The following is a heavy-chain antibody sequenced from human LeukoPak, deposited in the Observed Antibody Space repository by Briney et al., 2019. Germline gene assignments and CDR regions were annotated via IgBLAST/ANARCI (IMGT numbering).Heavy chain of an antibody. V-gene: IGHV4-30-4*01. CDR3: ARGGESYYDFWSGYYDY. CDR2: IYHSGST. Sequence: SETLSLTCTVSGGSISSGDYYWSWIRQPPGKGLEWIGYIYHSGSTYYNPSLKSRVTISVDTSKNQFSLKLSSVTAADTAVYYCARGGESYYDFWSGYYDYWGQGTLVTVSS. D-gene: IGHD3-3*01. J-gene: IGHJ4*02. CDR1: GGSISSGDYY.